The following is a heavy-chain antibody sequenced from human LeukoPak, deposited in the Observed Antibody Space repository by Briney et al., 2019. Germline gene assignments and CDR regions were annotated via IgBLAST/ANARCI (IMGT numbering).Heavy chain of an antibody. Sequence: PSETLSLTCTVSGYSISSSYYWSWIRQPPGKELEWIGYIYYSGSTNYNPSLKSRVTISVDTSKNQFSLKLSSVTAADTAVYYCARGGYSYGYRTTYYYYMDVWGKGTTVTVSS. D-gene: IGHD5-18*01. CDR1: GYSISSSYY. J-gene: IGHJ6*03. CDR2: IYYSGST. V-gene: IGHV4-61*01. CDR3: ARGGYSYGYRTTYYYYMDV.